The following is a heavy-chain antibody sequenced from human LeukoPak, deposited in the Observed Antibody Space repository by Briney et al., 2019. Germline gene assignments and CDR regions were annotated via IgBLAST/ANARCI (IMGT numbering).Heavy chain of an antibody. Sequence: GGSLRLSCAASGFNFDDYAMHWVRQAPGKGLVWVSRINSDGSSTSYADSVKGRFTISRDNAKNTLYLQMNSLRAEDTAVYYCARVGEDAFDIWGQGTMVTVPS. CDR3: ARVGEDAFDI. CDR2: INSDGSST. V-gene: IGHV3-74*01. CDR1: GFNFDDYA. J-gene: IGHJ3*02. D-gene: IGHD2-21*01.